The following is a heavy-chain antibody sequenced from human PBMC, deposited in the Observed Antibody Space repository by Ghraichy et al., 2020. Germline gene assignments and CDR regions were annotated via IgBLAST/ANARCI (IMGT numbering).Heavy chain of an antibody. J-gene: IGHJ4*02. Sequence: GGSLRLSCAASGFTFDDYAMHWVRQAPGKGLEYVSAISSSGGSTYYADSVKGRFTISRDNSKNTLYLQMSSLRAEDTAVYYCVKGRRITIFGGGDYWGQGTLVTVSS. CDR3: VKGRRITIFGGGDY. CDR1: GFTFDDYA. CDR2: ISSSGGST. D-gene: IGHD3-3*01. V-gene: IGHV3-64D*06.